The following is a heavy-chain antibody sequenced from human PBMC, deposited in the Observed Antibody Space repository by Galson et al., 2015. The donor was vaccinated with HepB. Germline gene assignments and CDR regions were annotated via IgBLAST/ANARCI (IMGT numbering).Heavy chain of an antibody. V-gene: IGHV3-7*03. J-gene: IGHJ3*02. CDR1: GFTFSSYW. CDR3: ARDPTVGPPAGDAFDI. CDR2: IKQDGSEK. D-gene: IGHD4-23*01. Sequence: SLRLSCAASGFTFSSYWMSWVRQAPGKGLEWVANIKQDGSEKYYVGSVKGRFTISRDNAKNSLYLQMNSLRAEDTAVYYCARDPTVGPPAGDAFDIWGQGTMVTVSS.